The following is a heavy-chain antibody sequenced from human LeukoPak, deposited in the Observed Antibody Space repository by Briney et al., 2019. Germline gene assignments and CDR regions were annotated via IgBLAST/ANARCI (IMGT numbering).Heavy chain of an antibody. V-gene: IGHV4-31*03. CDR2: IYYSGST. J-gene: IGHJ4*02. Sequence: SETLSLTCTVSGGSLSSGGYYLSWVRQPPGEGLEWIGYIYYSGSTYYNPSLKSRVTISVDTSKNQFSLKLSSVTAADTAVYYCAAAAGPLPPDYWGQGTLVTVSS. CDR3: AAAAGPLPPDY. D-gene: IGHD6-13*01. CDR1: GGSLSSGGYY.